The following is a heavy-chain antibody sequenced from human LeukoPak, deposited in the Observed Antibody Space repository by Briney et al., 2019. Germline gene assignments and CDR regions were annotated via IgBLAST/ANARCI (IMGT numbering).Heavy chain of an antibody. Sequence: LSGGSLRLSCAASGFTFSSYAMTWVRQAPGKGLEWFSGISGSGGNTYYADSAKARFTISRDNSKNTLYLQMNSLRAEDTAVYYCAKASGWFKVGYYYYMDVWGKGTTVTVFS. CDR1: GFTFSSYA. V-gene: IGHV3-23*01. CDR2: ISGSGGNT. J-gene: IGHJ6*03. CDR3: AKASGWFKVGYYYYMDV. D-gene: IGHD6-13*01.